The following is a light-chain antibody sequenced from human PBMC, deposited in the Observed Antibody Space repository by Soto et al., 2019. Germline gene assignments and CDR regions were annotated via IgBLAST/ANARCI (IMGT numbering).Light chain of an antibody. CDR2: SNN. V-gene: IGLV1-44*01. Sequence: QSVLTQPPSASGTPGQRVTISCSGSSSNIGSNTVNWYQQLPGTAPKLLIYSNNQRPSGVPDPFSGSKSGTSASLAISGPQSEDEADYYCAAWDDSLNGYVFGTWTKLTVL. CDR1: SSNIGSNT. CDR3: AAWDDSLNGYV. J-gene: IGLJ1*01.